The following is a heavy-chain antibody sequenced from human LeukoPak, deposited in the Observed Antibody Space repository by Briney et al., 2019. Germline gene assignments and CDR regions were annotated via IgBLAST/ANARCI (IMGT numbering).Heavy chain of an antibody. CDR2: ITPSGGST. J-gene: IGHJ5*02. V-gene: IGHV1-46*01. CDR3: ARDVGSLAHFYGDLVSWFDP. CDR1: GYTFTSYY. Sequence: GASVKVSCKASGYTFTSYYMHWVRQPPGQGLEWMGIITPSGGSTSYAQKFQGRVTMTRDTSTSTVYMELSSLRSEDTDVYYCARDVGSLAHFYGDLVSWFDPWGQGTLVTVSS. D-gene: IGHD4-17*01.